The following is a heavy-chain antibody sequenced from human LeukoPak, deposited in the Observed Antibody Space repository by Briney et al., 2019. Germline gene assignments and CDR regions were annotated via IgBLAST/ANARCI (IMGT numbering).Heavy chain of an antibody. V-gene: IGHV3-73*01. CDR2: IRSKANSYAT. CDR1: GFTFSGSA. D-gene: IGHD2-8*02. CDR3: TRLYCTGGVCYHFDY. J-gene: IGHJ4*02. Sequence: GGSLRLSCAASGFTFSGSAMHWVRQASGKGLEWVGRIRSKANSYATAYAASVKGRFTISRDDSKNTAYLQMNSLKTEDTAVYYCTRLYCTGGVCYHFDYWGQGTLVTVSS.